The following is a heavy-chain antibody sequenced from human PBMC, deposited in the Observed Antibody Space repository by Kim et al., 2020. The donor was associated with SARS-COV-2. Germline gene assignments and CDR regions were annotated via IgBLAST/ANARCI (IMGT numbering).Heavy chain of an antibody. J-gene: IGHJ4*02. V-gene: IGHV3-30*18. CDR2: ISYDGSNK. D-gene: IGHD4-17*01. CDR3: AKGDDYGDYSFDY. CDR1: GFTFSSYG. Sequence: GGSLRLSCAASGFTFSSYGMHWVRQAPGKGLEWVAVISYDGSNKYYADSVKGRFTISRDNSKNTLYLQMNSLRAEDTAVYYCAKGDDYGDYSFDYWGQGTLVTVSS.